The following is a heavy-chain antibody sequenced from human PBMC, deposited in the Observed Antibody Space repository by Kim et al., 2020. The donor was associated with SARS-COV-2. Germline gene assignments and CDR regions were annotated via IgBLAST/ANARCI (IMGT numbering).Heavy chain of an antibody. D-gene: IGHD4-4*01. J-gene: IGHJ6*03. CDR3: ARVTTPGDYYYYYMDV. Sequence: GGSLRLSCAASGFTFSSYAMHWVRQAPGKGLEWVAVISYDGSNKYYADSVKGRFTISRDNSKNTLYLQMNSLRAEDTAVYYCARVTTPGDYYYYYMDVWGKGTTVTVSS. CDR1: GFTFSSYA. V-gene: IGHV3-30-3*01. CDR2: ISYDGSNK.